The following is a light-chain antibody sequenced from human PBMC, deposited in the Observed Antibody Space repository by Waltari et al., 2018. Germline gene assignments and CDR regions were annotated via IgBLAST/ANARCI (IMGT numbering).Light chain of an antibody. CDR3: CSYAGSSSPRL. Sequence: QSALTQPASVSGSPGPSITIPCTGSSSDVGNFNLFSWYQLHPGKAPKLLIFEATKRPSGISYHFSGSKSGNTASLTISGLQAEDEADYFCCSYAGSSSPRLFGGGTKLSVL. CDR2: EAT. CDR1: SSDVGNFNL. J-gene: IGLJ3*02. V-gene: IGLV2-23*01.